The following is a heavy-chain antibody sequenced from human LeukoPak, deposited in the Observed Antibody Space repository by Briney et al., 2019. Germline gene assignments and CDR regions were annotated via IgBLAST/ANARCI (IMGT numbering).Heavy chain of an antibody. CDR1: GGPISSYH. CDR2: IYYSGST. CDR3: AKEVTGTTVCFDP. V-gene: IGHV4-59*12. J-gene: IGHJ5*02. Sequence: AETLSLPCTLSGGPISSYHWSWIPQPPGKGLEWIGYIYYSGSTNYNPSLKRRVTISVDTSKNQFSLKLSSLTAADTAVYYCAKEVTGTTVCFDPWGQGTLVTVSS. D-gene: IGHD1-7*01.